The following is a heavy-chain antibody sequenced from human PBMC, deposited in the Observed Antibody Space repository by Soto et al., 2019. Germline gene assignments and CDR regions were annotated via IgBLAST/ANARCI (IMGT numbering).Heavy chain of an antibody. D-gene: IGHD4-17*01. Sequence: GGSLRLSCAASGFTFSSYAMIWIRQIPGRGLEWVSGLWGSSVGIHYADSVKGRFSISRDNSANSVYLQMNNLRVEDTAIYYCVKDAVPGDGVWLAHEWGEGT. CDR1: GFTFSSYA. CDR2: LWGSSVGI. V-gene: IGHV3-23*01. CDR3: VKDAVPGDGVWLAHE. J-gene: IGHJ4*02.